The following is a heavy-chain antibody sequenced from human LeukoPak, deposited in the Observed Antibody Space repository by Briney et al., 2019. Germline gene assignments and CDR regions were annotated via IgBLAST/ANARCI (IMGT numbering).Heavy chain of an antibody. CDR3: AGGSGWYSYYFDY. CDR1: GGSISSYY. J-gene: IGHJ4*02. Sequence: SETLSLTCTVSGGSISSYYWSWIRQPPGQGLEWIGYIYYSGSTNYNPSLKSRVTISVDTSKNQFSLKLSSVTAADTAVYYCAGGSGWYSYYFDYWGQGTLVTVSS. D-gene: IGHD6-19*01. V-gene: IGHV4-59*01. CDR2: IYYSGST.